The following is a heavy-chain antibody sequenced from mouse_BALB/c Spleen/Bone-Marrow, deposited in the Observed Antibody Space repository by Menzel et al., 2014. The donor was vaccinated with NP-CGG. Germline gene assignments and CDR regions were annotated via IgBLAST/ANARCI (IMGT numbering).Heavy chain of an antibody. D-gene: IGHD4-1*01. CDR1: GFTFSSFG. J-gene: IGHJ2*01. CDR3: TRGGNWEDFDY. V-gene: IGHV5-17*02. Sequence: DVQLVESGGGLVQPGGSRKLSCAASGFTFSSFGMHWVRQAPEKGLEWIAYISSYSGAIFYADTVKGRFTISRDNPKNTLFLQMTSLRSEDTAIYFCTRGGNWEDFDYWGQGTTLTVSS. CDR2: ISSYSGAI.